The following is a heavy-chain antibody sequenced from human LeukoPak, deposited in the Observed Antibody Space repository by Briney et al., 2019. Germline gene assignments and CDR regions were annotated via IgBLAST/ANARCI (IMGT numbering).Heavy chain of an antibody. Sequence: SETLSLTCTVSGGSISSYYWSWIRQPPGRGLEWIGYIYHSGSTNYNPSLKSRATISVDTSKNQFSLKLSSVTAADTAAYYCARGSGFADYWGQGTLVTVSS. CDR2: IYHSGST. V-gene: IGHV4-59*01. D-gene: IGHD3-10*01. CDR1: GGSISSYY. J-gene: IGHJ4*02. CDR3: ARGSGFADY.